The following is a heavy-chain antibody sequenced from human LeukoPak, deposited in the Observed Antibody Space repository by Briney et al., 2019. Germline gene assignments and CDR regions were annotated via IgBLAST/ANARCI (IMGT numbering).Heavy chain of an antibody. CDR1: GGSISSSSYY. CDR2: IYYSGST. Sequence: SETLSLTCTVSGGSISSSSYYWGWIRQPPGKGLEWIGSIYYSGSTYYNPSLKSRVTISVDTSKNQFSLKLSSVTAADTAVYYCARPSGDYGDPYYYYYMDVWGKGTTVTVSS. J-gene: IGHJ6*03. CDR3: ARPSGDYGDPYYYYYMDV. V-gene: IGHV4-39*01. D-gene: IGHD4-17*01.